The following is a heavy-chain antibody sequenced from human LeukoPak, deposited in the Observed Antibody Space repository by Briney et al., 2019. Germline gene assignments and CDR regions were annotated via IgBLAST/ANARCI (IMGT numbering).Heavy chain of an antibody. CDR2: INGSGDRT. CDR1: GFTFSSYA. CDR3: AKGGGIMITFGGVIVTPYFDY. Sequence: PGGSLRLSCVASGFTFSSYAMNWVRQAPGKGLEWVSSINGSGDRTYYADSVKGRFTISRDNSKNTLYLQMNSLRAEDTAVYYCAKGGGIMITFGGVIVTPYFDYWGQGTLVTVSS. J-gene: IGHJ4*02. D-gene: IGHD3-16*02. V-gene: IGHV3-23*01.